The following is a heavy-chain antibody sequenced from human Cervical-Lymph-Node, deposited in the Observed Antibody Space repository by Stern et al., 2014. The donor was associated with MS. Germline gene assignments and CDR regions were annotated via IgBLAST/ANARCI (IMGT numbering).Heavy chain of an antibody. CDR2: ISYDGSNK. CDR3: LGATPPGGY. Sequence: VQLVESGGGVVQPGRSLRLSCAASGFTFSSYAMHWVRQAPGKGLDWGAVISYDGSNKAYADPVKCRFPISRDNSKNTLYLQMNSLRAEDTAVYYCLGATPPGGYWGQGTLVTVSS. D-gene: IGHD2-15*01. CDR1: GFTFSSYA. V-gene: IGHV3-30*01. J-gene: IGHJ4*02.